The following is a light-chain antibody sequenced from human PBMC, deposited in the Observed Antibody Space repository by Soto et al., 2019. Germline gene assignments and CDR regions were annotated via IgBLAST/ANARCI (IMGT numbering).Light chain of an antibody. J-gene: IGKJ5*01. CDR2: AAS. CDR3: QQLKSYPRT. Sequence: DIQLTQSPSFLSASVGDRVTITGRASQEISSNLAWYQQMPGKAPKFLIYAASTLQSGVPSRFSGSGSGTEFTRTISSLQPEDFATYYCQQLKSYPRTFGQGTRLDIK. V-gene: IGKV1-9*01. CDR1: QEISSN.